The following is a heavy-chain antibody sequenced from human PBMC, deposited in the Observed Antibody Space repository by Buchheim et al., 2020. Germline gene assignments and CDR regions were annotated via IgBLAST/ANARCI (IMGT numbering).Heavy chain of an antibody. CDR3: ARGAYYDFWSGYYRRPFDY. CDR1: GYTFTSYD. Sequence: QVQLVQSGAEVKKPGASVKVSCKASGYTFTSYDINWVRQATGQGLEWMGWMNPNSGNTGYAQKFQGRVTMTRNTTISTAYMELSSLRSEDTAVYYCARGAYYDFWSGYYRRPFDYWGQGTL. J-gene: IGHJ4*02. CDR2: MNPNSGNT. D-gene: IGHD3-3*01. V-gene: IGHV1-8*01.